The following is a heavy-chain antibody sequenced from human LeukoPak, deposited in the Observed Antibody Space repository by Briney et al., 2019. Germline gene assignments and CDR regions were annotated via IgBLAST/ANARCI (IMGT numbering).Heavy chain of an antibody. V-gene: IGHV1-69*06. Sequence: GASVKVSCKASGGTFSSYAISWVRQAPGQGLEWMGGIIPIFGTANYAQKFQGRVTITADKSTSTAYMELSSLRSEDTAVYYCARRKVDIASAYSGYEFDYWGQGTLVTVSS. J-gene: IGHJ4*02. D-gene: IGHD5-12*01. CDR2: IIPIFGTA. CDR3: ARRKVDIASAYSGYEFDY. CDR1: GGTFSSYA.